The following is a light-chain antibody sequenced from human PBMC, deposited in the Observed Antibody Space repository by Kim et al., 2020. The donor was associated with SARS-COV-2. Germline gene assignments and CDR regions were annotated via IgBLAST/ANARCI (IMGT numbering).Light chain of an antibody. J-gene: IGLJ1*01. CDR1: SSDVGGYNY. Sequence: QSVLTQPASVSGSPGQSITISCTGTSSDVGGYNYVSWYQQHPGKAPKLMIYDVSKRLSGVSNRFSGSKSGNTASLTISGLQAEDEADYYCSSYTSSSTYVFGTGTKVTVL. CDR2: DVS. CDR3: SSYTSSSTYV. V-gene: IGLV2-14*01.